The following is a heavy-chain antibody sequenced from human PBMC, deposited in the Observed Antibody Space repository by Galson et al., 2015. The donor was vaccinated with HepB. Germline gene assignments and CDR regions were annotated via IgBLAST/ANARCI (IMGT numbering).Heavy chain of an antibody. CDR1: GFTFRSYW. V-gene: IGHV3-7*01. CDR2: IKQDGSEK. CDR3: ARGWVVVKGRPGDY. D-gene: IGHD3-22*01. Sequence: SLRLSCAASGFTFRSYWMNWVRQAPGKGLEWVANIKQDGSEKYYVDSVKGRFTISRDNAKNSLYLQMNSLRVEDTAVYYCARGWVVVKGRPGDYWGQGTLVTVSS. J-gene: IGHJ4*02.